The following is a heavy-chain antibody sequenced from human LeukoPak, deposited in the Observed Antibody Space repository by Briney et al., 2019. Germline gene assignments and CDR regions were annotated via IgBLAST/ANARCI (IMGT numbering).Heavy chain of an antibody. CDR1: GYTFTVYF. J-gene: IGHJ1*01. CDR3: ARERTLTSCYDY. V-gene: IGHV1-2*02. CDR2: INPNSGGT. D-gene: IGHD2-15*01. Sequence: ASVKVSCKASGYTFTVYFMHWVRQAPGQGLEWMGWINPNSGGTNYAQKFQGRVTMTRDTSISTAYMELSRLRSDDTAAYYCARERTLTSCYDYWGQGTLVTVSS.